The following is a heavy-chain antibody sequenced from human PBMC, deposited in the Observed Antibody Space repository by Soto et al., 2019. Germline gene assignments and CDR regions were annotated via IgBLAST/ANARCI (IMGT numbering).Heavy chain of an antibody. Sequence: QLQLQESGPGLVKPSETLSLTCTVSGGSISSSSYYWGWIRKPPGKGLEWIGSIYYSGSTYYNPSLKSRVTISVDTSKNQFSLKLSSVTAADTAVYYCASLDYGDYEAFDIWGQGTMVTVSS. CDR1: GGSISSSSYY. CDR2: IYYSGST. J-gene: IGHJ3*02. D-gene: IGHD4-17*01. V-gene: IGHV4-39*01. CDR3: ASLDYGDYEAFDI.